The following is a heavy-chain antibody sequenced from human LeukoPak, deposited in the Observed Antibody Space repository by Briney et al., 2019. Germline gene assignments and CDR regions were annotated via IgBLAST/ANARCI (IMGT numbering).Heavy chain of an antibody. D-gene: IGHD3-22*01. CDR2: INTDGSNT. CDR1: GFTFSNYC. V-gene: IGHV3-74*01. CDR3: VRDQDGYRSGIGA. Sequence: GGSLRLSCAASGFTFSNYCMHWVRQAPGKGLVWVSRINTDGSNTCYADSVKGRFTISRDNSKNTLYLQMSSLRAEDTAVYYWVRDQDGYRSGIGAWGQGTLVTVSS. J-gene: IGHJ5*01.